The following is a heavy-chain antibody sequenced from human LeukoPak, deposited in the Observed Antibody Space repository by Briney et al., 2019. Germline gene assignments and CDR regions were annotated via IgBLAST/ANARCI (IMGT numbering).Heavy chain of an antibody. Sequence: GGSLRLSCAASGFTFSSYAMSWVRQAPGKGLEWVSAISGSGGSTYYADSVKGRFTISRDNSKNTLYLQMNSLRAEDTAVYYCAKRNYYESSGYYTNFQHWGQGTLVTVSS. D-gene: IGHD3-22*01. CDR1: GFTFSSYA. CDR3: AKRNYYESSGYYTNFQH. V-gene: IGHV3-23*01. CDR2: ISGSGGST. J-gene: IGHJ1*01.